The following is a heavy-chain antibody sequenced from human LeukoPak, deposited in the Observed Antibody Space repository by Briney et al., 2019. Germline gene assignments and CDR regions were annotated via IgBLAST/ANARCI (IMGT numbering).Heavy chain of an antibody. CDR3: AKDANNLYPDYYYYYGMDV. CDR1: GFTFSSYT. Sequence: GGSLRLSCAASGFTFSSYTMSWVRQAPGKGLEWISDIYASSGGTSYADSVKGRFTISRDNSKNTLYLQMNSLRAEDTAVYYCAKDANNLYPDYYYYYGMDVWGQGTTVTVSS. CDR2: IYASSGGT. D-gene: IGHD1/OR15-1a*01. J-gene: IGHJ6*02. V-gene: IGHV3-23*01.